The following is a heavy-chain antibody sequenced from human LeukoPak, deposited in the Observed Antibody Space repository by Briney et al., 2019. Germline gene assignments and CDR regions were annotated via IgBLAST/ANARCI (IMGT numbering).Heavy chain of an antibody. Sequence: SETLSLTCSVSGGSISSNNFCWGWIRQPPGKGLEWIGSIYYSGSTYYNPSLKSRVTISVDTSKNQFSLKLNSVTAADTAVYYCARHEIRIYYGSGTLNWFDPWGQGTLVTVSS. V-gene: IGHV4-39*01. CDR3: ARHEIRIYYGSGTLNWFDP. J-gene: IGHJ5*02. CDR2: IYYSGST. CDR1: GGSISSNNFC. D-gene: IGHD3-10*01.